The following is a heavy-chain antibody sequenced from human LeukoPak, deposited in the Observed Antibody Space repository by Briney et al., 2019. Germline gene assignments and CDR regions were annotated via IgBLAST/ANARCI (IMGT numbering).Heavy chain of an antibody. V-gene: IGHV4-34*01. CDR2: INHSGST. CDR3: ARGRVNQCSSTSCLLYYYYYMDV. D-gene: IGHD2-2*01. CDR1: GGSFSGYY. Sequence: PSETLSLTCAAYGGSFSGYYWSWIRQPPGKGLEWIGEINHSGSTNYNPTLKSRVTISVDTSKNQFSLKLSSVTAADTAVYYCARGRVNQCSSTSCLLYYYYYMDVWGKGTTVTVSS. J-gene: IGHJ6*03.